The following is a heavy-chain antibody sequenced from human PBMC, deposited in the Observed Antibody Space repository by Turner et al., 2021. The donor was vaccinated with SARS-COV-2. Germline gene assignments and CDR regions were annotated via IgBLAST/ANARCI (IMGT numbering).Heavy chain of an antibody. CDR1: GFTFSSYG. D-gene: IGHD1-1*01. CDR3: ARDKRYSIDY. V-gene: IGHV3-48*01. Sequence: VQLVESGGGVVQPGRSLRLSCAASGFTFSSYGMHWVRQAPGKGLEWLSYISSGSTDIYYADSVRGRFTVSRDNARNSLYLQMNNLRAEDTAVYYCARDKRYSIDYWGQGTLVTVSS. J-gene: IGHJ4*02. CDR2: ISSGSTDI.